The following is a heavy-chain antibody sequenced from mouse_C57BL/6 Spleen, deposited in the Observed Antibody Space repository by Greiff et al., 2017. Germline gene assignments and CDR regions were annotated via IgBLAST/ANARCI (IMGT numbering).Heavy chain of an antibody. D-gene: IGHD2-12*01. CDR3: ARGGAYYSLLDD. CDR1: GFTFSDYY. CDR2: INYDGSST. J-gene: IGHJ4*01. V-gene: IGHV5-16*01. Sequence: EVKLMESEGGLVQPGSSMKLSCTASGFTFSDYYMAWVRQVPEKGLEWVANINYDGSSTYYLDSLKSRFIISRDNAKHILYLQMSSLKSEDTATYYYARGGAYYSLLDDWGQGTSVTVSS.